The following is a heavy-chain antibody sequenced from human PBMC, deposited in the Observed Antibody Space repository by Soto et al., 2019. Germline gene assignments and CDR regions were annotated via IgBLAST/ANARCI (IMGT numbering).Heavy chain of an antibody. D-gene: IGHD5-18*01. Sequence: SETLSLTCTVSGGSISSGGFSWSWIRQPPGKGLEWIGYIYYGGSTYYNPSLKSRVTMSVDRSKNQFSLELGSVTAADTAVYYCARYSFGFAYWGRGTLVTVSS. CDR1: GGSISSGGFS. J-gene: IGHJ4*02. V-gene: IGHV4-30-2*01. CDR3: ARYSFGFAY. CDR2: IYYGGST.